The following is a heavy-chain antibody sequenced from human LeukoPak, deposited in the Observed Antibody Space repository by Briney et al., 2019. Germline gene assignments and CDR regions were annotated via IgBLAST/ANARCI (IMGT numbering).Heavy chain of an antibody. V-gene: IGHV3-11*01. CDR1: GFTFSDYY. J-gene: IGHJ5*02. CDR2: ISSSGSTI. Sequence: GGSLRLSCAASGFTFSDYYMSWIRQAPGKGLEWVPYISSSGSTIYYADSVKGRFTISRDNAKNSLYLQMNSLRAEDTAVYYCARVLGAIGYCSGGSCSNWFDPWGQGTLVTVSS. D-gene: IGHD2-15*01. CDR3: ARVLGAIGYCSGGSCSNWFDP.